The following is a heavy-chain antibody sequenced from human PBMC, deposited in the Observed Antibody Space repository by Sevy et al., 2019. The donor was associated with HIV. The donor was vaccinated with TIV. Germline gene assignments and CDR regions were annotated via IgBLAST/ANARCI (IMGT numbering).Heavy chain of an antibody. CDR3: ARSLYYYDSSGYSHAFDI. Sequence: GESLKISCKGSGYIFKNYWIGWVRQVPGKGLEWMGIFYPGNSDVRYSPSFQGHVTISADKSISAAYLQWRSLKASDTAMYFCARSLYYYDSSGYSHAFDIWGQGTMVTVSS. CDR1: GYIFKNYW. D-gene: IGHD3-22*01. V-gene: IGHV5-51*01. CDR2: FYPGNSDV. J-gene: IGHJ3*02.